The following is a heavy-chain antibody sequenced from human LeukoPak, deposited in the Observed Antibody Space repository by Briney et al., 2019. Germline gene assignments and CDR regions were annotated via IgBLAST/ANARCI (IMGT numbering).Heavy chain of an antibody. CDR2: IRSKAYGGTT. D-gene: IGHD5-18*01. Sequence: GRSLRLSCTASGFTFGDYAMSWFRQAPGKGLEWVGFIRSKAYGGTTEYAASVKGRFTISRDDSKSIAYLQMNSLKTEDTAVYYCTRGRGYSPYYFDYWGQGTLVTVSS. CDR3: TRGRGYSPYYFDY. J-gene: IGHJ4*02. CDR1: GFTFGDYA. V-gene: IGHV3-49*03.